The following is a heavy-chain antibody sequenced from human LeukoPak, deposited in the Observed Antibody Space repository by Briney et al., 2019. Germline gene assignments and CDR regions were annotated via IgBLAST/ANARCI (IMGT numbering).Heavy chain of an antibody. CDR3: AKDIEVAITGHYFDL. CDR1: GFTFSGYA. Sequence: GGSLRLSCAASGFTFSGYAMSWVRQAPGQGLEWLSAISGSGFSTHYADSVKGRFTISRDNSKTTLFLQMNSLRAEDTALYYCAKDIEVAITGHYFDLWGRGTLVAVSS. CDR2: ISGSGFST. V-gene: IGHV3-23*01. D-gene: IGHD3-22*01. J-gene: IGHJ2*01.